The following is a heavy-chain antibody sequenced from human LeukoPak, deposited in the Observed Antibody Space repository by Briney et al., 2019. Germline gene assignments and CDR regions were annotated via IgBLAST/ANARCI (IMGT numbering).Heavy chain of an antibody. Sequence: SGGSLRLSCAASGFTFSSYAMSWVRQAPGKGLEWVSAISGSGGSTYYADSVKGRFTISRDNSKNTLYLQMNSLRAEDTAVYYCAKDGAGGYDFDYWGQGTLVTVSS. V-gene: IGHV3-23*01. CDR1: GFTFSSYA. J-gene: IGHJ4*02. CDR2: ISGSGGST. D-gene: IGHD5-12*01. CDR3: AKDGAGGYDFDY.